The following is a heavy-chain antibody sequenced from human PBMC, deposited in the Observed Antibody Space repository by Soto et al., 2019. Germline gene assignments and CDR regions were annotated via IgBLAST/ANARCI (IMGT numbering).Heavy chain of an antibody. V-gene: IGHV3-21*01. J-gene: IGHJ5*02. CDR2: ISSSSSYI. CDR3: ARDRGSSSWYVNNWFDP. CDR1: GFTFSSYS. Sequence: PGGSLRLSCAASGFTFSSYSMNWVRQAPGKGLEWVSSISSSSSYIYYADSVKGRFTISRDNAKNSLYLQMNSLRAEDTAVYYCARDRGSSSWYVNNWFDPWGQGTLVTVSS. D-gene: IGHD6-13*01.